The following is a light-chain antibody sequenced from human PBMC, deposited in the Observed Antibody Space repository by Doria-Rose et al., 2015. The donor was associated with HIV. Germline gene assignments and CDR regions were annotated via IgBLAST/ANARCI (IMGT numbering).Light chain of an antibody. CDR3: HQYGTSWT. V-gene: IGKV3-20*01. CDR1: PRLSSTY. J-gene: IGKJ1*01. Sequence: EIVMTQSPGTLSLSPGERATLSCRAGPRLSSTYLAWYQQKPGQAASLRIYDGSTRATGIPDRFSASGSGTDFTLTINRLEPEDFALYYCHQYGTSWTFGQGTKVEI. CDR2: DGS.